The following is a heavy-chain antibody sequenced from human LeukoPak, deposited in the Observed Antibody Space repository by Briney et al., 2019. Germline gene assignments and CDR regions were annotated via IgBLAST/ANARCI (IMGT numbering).Heavy chain of an antibody. CDR2: IYYSGST. V-gene: IGHV4-59*11. J-gene: IGHJ4*02. CDR3: ARDDRSGYSTLGY. CDR1: GGSMSSHY. Sequence: SQTLSLTCKVSGGSMSSHYWSWIRQPPGKGREWIGDIYYSGSTSYNPSLNSRVTISLDTSKNQFSLNPRSVTAADTAVYYCARDDRSGYSTLGYWGQGTLVTVSS. D-gene: IGHD3-22*01.